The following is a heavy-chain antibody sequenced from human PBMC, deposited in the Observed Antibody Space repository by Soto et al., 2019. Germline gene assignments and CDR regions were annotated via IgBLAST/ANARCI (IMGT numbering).Heavy chain of an antibody. CDR2: MNPGSGDT. J-gene: IGHJ5*02. CDR1: GYIFTNND. CDR3: ARIENLCSLNWFDP. Sequence: ASVKVSCKASGYIFTNNDVSWVRQATGQGLEWMGWMNPGSGDTGYAQKFQGRVTMTRNISIATAYMELSSLRADDTAIYYCARIENLCSLNWFDPWGQGTLVTVSS. D-gene: IGHD3-16*02. V-gene: IGHV1-8*01.